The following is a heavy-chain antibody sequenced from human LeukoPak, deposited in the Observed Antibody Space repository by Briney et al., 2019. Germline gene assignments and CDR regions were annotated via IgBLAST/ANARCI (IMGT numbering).Heavy chain of an antibody. V-gene: IGHV5-51*01. CDR3: ARHDSSGYYADY. CDR1: GYSFTSYW. J-gene: IGHJ4*02. D-gene: IGHD3-22*01. CDR2: IYPGDSDT. Sequence: GGSLRLSCKGSGYSFTSYWIGWVRQMPGKGLEWMGIIYPGDSDTRYSPSFQGQVTISADKSISTAYLQWSSLKASDTARYYCARHDSSGYYADYWGQGTLVTVSS.